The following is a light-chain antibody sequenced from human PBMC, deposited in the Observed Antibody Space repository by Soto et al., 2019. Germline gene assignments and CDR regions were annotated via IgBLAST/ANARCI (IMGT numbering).Light chain of an antibody. CDR2: GAS. CDR1: QSVSSSF. CDR3: QQYGSSGT. V-gene: IGKV3-20*01. J-gene: IGKJ1*01. Sequence: EIGLTHSAGTLSLSAGEGATLSWRASQSVSSSFLAWYQQKPGQAPRLLIYGASSRATGIPDRFSGSGSGTDFTLTISRLEPEDFAVYYCQQYGSSGTFGQGTKVDIK.